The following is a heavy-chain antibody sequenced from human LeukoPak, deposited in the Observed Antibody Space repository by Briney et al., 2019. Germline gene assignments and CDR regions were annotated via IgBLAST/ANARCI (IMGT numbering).Heavy chain of an antibody. CDR1: GFTFSGFW. CDR3: ARSSYSSSSSV. CDR2: INSDGSEG. Sequence: GGSLRLSCAVSGFTFSGFWMSWSRQAPGKGLEWVASINSDGSEGYYADVVKGRFTISRDNAKNSLYLQINSLRAEDTAVYYRARSSYSSSSSVWGQGTMVPVSS. J-gene: IGHJ3*01. D-gene: IGHD6-6*01. V-gene: IGHV3-7*03.